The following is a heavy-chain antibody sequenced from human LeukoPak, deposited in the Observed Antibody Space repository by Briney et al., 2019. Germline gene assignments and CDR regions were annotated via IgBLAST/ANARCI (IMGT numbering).Heavy chain of an antibody. CDR2: IKEDGSER. Sequence: GGSLRLSCEGSAFIFSGHWMNWVRQTPGKGLEWGASIKEDGSERQYVDSVKGRFSISRDNTKGSLFLQLNSLRAEDTAVYYCARGVPYASWSGPHYSDYWGQGTLVTVSS. CDR1: AFIFSGHW. V-gene: IGHV3-7*03. CDR3: ARGVPYASWSGPHYSDY. J-gene: IGHJ4*02. D-gene: IGHD3-3*01.